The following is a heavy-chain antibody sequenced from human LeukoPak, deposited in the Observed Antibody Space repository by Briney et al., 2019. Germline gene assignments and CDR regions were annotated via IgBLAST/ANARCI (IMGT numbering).Heavy chain of an antibody. D-gene: IGHD5-24*01. V-gene: IGHV4-59*01. CDR2: ISNSGST. Sequence: ASETLSLTCNVSGGSISYYYWTWIRQPPGRGLEWIGSISNSGSTNYNPSLKSRVTISVDTSKNQISLKLSSVTAADTAVYYCARSRDGYNLGYWGQGNLVTVSS. CDR3: ARSRDGYNLGY. J-gene: IGHJ4*02. CDR1: GGSISYYY.